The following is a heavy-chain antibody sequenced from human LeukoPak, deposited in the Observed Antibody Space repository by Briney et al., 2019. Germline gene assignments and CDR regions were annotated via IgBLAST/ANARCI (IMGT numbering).Heavy chain of an antibody. CDR3: ARGGDLDYDILTGYYNVMYYWFDP. D-gene: IGHD3-9*01. V-gene: IGHV1-18*01. CDR2: ISAYNGKT. CDR1: GYTFTSYG. Sequence: ASVTVSCKPSGYTFTSYGISWVRQAPAQGLEWMGWISAYNGKTNYAHKLQGRVTMTTDKSTSTAYMELRGLRSDDTAVYYCARGGDLDYDILTGYYNVMYYWFDPWGQGTLVTVSS. J-gene: IGHJ5*02.